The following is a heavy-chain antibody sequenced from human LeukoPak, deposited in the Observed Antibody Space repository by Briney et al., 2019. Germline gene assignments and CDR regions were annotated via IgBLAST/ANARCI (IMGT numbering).Heavy chain of an antibody. CDR2: IYSGGST. D-gene: IGHD3-3*01. CDR1: GFTVSSNY. Sequence: GGSLRLSCAASGFTVSSNYMSWVRQAPGKGLEWVSVIYSGGSTYYADSVKGRFTISRDNLKNTLYLQMNSLRAEDTAVYYCARGKIFGVVIPYYFDYWGQGTLVTVSS. V-gene: IGHV3-53*01. CDR3: ARGKIFGVVIPYYFDY. J-gene: IGHJ4*02.